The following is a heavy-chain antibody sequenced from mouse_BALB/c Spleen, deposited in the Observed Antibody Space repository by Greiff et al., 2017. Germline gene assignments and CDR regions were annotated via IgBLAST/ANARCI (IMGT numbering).Heavy chain of an antibody. Sequence: EVKLMESGGGLVQPGGSMKLSCVASGFTFSNYWMNWVRQSPEKGLEWVAEIRLKSNNYATHYAESVKGRFTISRDDSKSSVYLQMNNLRAEDTGIYYCTRRAVAYAMDYWGQGTSVTVSS. CDR1: GFTFSNYW. D-gene: IGHD1-1*01. CDR3: TRRAVAYAMDY. CDR2: IRLKSNNYAT. J-gene: IGHJ4*01. V-gene: IGHV6-6*02.